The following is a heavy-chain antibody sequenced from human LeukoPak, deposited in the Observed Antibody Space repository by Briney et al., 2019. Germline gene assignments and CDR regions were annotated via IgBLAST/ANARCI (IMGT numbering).Heavy chain of an antibody. CDR2: INAGNGNT. Sequence: ASVKVSCKASGYTFTSYAMHWVRQAPGQRLEWMGWINAGNGNTKYSQKFQGRVTITRDTSASTAYMELSSLRSEDTAVYYCARADIVVVPAAMASHDAFDIWGQGTMVTVSS. D-gene: IGHD2-2*01. J-gene: IGHJ3*02. V-gene: IGHV1-3*01. CDR1: GYTFTSYA. CDR3: ARADIVVVPAAMASHDAFDI.